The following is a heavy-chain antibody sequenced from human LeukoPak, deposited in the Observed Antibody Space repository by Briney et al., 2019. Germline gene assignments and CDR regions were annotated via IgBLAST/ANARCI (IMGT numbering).Heavy chain of an antibody. CDR3: ARLREEDFDY. Sequence: SETLSLTCTVSGGSVSSGSYYWSWIRQPPGKGLEWIGYIYYSGSTNYNPSLKSRVTISVDTSKNQFSLKLSSVTAADTAVYYCARLREEDFDYWGQGTLVTVSS. J-gene: IGHJ4*02. CDR2: IYYSGST. V-gene: IGHV4-61*01. CDR1: GGSVSSGSYY. D-gene: IGHD3-10*01.